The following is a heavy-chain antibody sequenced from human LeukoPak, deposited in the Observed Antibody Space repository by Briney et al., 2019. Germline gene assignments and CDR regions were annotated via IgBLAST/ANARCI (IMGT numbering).Heavy chain of an antibody. CDR3: ARDHREGDSSGCPNI. CDR1: GFTFSRYG. V-gene: IGHV3-33*08. CDR2: IWYDGSNK. Sequence: TGRSLRLSCAASGFTFSRYGMHWVRQAPGKGLEWVAVIWYDGSNKYYADSVKGRFTISRDNSKNTLYLQMNSLRAEDTAVYYCARDHREGDSSGCPNIWGQGTMVTVSS. J-gene: IGHJ3*02. D-gene: IGHD6-19*01.